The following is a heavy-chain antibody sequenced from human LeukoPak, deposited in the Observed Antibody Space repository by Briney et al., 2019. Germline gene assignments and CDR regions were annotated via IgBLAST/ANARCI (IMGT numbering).Heavy chain of an antibody. CDR2: ISWNSGSI. J-gene: IGHJ6*02. Sequence: PGGSLRLSCAASGFTFDDYAMHWVGQAPGKGLEWVSGISWNSGSIGYADSVKGRFTISRDNAKNSLYLQMNSLRAEDTALYYCAKDIGPDYYDSSGYYYYYYGMDVWGQGTTVTVSS. D-gene: IGHD3-22*01. V-gene: IGHV3-9*01. CDR3: AKDIGPDYYDSSGYYYYYYGMDV. CDR1: GFTFDDYA.